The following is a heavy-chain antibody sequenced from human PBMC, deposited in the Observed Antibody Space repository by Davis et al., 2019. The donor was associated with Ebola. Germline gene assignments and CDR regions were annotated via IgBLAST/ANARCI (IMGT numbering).Heavy chain of an antibody. J-gene: IGHJ6*02. D-gene: IGHD3-10*01. CDR2: IYYSGST. CDR3: ARLLWFGELLPYYYYGMDV. Sequence: SETLSLTCTVSGGSISSYYWSWIRQPPGKGLEWVGYIYYSGSTNYNPSLKSRVTISVDTSKDQFSLKLSSVTAADTAVYYCARLLWFGELLPYYYYGMDVWGQGTTVTVSS. CDR1: GGSISSYY. V-gene: IGHV4-59*12.